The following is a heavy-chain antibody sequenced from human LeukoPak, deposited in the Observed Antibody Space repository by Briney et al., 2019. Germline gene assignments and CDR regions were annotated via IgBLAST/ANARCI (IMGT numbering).Heavy chain of an antibody. D-gene: IGHD2-2*01. CDR3: ARSVVPLYYFDY. Sequence: GGSLRLSCAASGFTFSSYAMSWVRQAPGKGLEWVANIKQDGSEKYYVDSVKGRFTISRDNAKNSLYLQMNSLRAEDTAVYYCARSVVPLYYFDYWGQGTLVTVSS. V-gene: IGHV3-7*01. CDR2: IKQDGSEK. J-gene: IGHJ4*02. CDR1: GFTFSSYA.